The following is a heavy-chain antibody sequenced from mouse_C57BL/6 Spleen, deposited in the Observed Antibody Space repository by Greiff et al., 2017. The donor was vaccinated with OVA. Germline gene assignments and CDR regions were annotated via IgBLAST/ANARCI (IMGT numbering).Heavy chain of an antibody. V-gene: IGHV1-69*01. J-gene: IGHJ2*01. CDR3: ARGGEKLRHFDY. D-gene: IGHD1-1*01. Sequence: QVQLQQPGAELVMPGASVKLSCKASGYTFTSYWMHWVKQRPGQGLEWIGEIDPSDSYTNYNQKFKGKSTLTVDKSSSTAYMQLSSLTSEDSAVYYCARGGEKLRHFDYWGQGTTLTVSS. CDR1: GYTFTSYW. CDR2: IDPSDSYT.